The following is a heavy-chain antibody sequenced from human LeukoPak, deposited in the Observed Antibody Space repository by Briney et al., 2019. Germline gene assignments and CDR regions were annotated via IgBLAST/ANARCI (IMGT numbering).Heavy chain of an antibody. CDR3: ARDLNYDYVWGSYRLRFDP. Sequence: ASVKVSCKASGYTFTSYGISWVRQAPGQGLEGMGWISAYNGNTNYAQKLQGRVTMTTDTSTSTAYMELRSLRSDDTAVYYCARDLNYDYVWGSYRLRFDPWGQGTLVTVSS. CDR1: GYTFTSYG. J-gene: IGHJ5*02. V-gene: IGHV1-18*01. D-gene: IGHD3-16*02. CDR2: ISAYNGNT.